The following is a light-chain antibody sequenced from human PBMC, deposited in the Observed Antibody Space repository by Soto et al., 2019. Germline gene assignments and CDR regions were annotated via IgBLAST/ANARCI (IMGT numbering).Light chain of an antibody. CDR1: QSISYY. V-gene: IGKV1-39*01. J-gene: IGKJ5*01. CDR3: QQSYDTPPVT. Sequence: DIPLTQSPSSLSASVGDRVNITCRASQSISYYLNWYQQEPGKAPKLLIYAASSLQSGVPSRFSGSGSGADFTLTISGLQPEDFAIYYCQQSYDTPPVTFGQGTRLEIK. CDR2: AAS.